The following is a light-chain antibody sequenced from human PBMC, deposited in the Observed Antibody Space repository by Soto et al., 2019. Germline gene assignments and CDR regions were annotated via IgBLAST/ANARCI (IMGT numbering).Light chain of an antibody. CDR2: SAS. J-gene: IGKJ4*01. V-gene: IGKV1-12*01. CDR3: QQTNTFFPLS. CDR1: QGISNW. Sequence: DIQMTQSPSSVSASVGDRVTITCRASQGISNWLAWYQQQPGKAPKLLIYSASTLQSGVPSRFSGGGAGTHFPLTICSLPPEDFATYYCQQTNTFFPLSFGGGTKVEIK.